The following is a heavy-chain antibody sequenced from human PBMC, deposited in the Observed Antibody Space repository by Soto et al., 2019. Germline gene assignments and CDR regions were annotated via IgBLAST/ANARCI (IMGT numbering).Heavy chain of an antibody. CDR1: GFTFDDYG. D-gene: IGHD3-10*01. V-gene: IGHV3-9*01. CDR3: AKDLKNGYNGYYYYNGMDV. J-gene: IGHJ6*02. Sequence: HPGGSLRLSCAASGFTFDDYGMHWVRQTPGKGLEWVSGISWNSYDIGYVDSVKGRFTISRDNAKNSLYLQMNSLRPEDTALYYCAKDLKNGYNGYYYYNGMDVWGQGTTVTVSS. CDR2: ISWNSYDI.